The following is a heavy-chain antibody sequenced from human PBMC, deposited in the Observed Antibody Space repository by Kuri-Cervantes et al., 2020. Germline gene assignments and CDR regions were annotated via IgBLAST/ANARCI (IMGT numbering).Heavy chain of an antibody. V-gene: IGHV4-34*01. CDR1: GGSFSGYY. J-gene: IGHJ5*02. Sequence: SETLSLTCAVYGGSFSGYYWTWVRQPPGRGLEWIGEINHDRTTNYNPSLKSRVSISVDTSKNQFSLNLRSVTAADTAVYYCARSRYGWFDPWGQGTLVTVSS. D-gene: IGHD1-14*01. CDR3: ARSRYGWFDP. CDR2: INHDRTT.